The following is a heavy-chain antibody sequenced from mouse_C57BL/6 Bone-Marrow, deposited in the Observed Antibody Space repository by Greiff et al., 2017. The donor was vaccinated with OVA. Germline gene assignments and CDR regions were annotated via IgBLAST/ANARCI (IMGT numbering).Heavy chain of an antibody. CDR1: GFTFSSYA. V-gene: IGHV5-4*03. J-gene: IGHJ2*01. CDR2: ISDGGSYT. D-gene: IGHD2-4*01. CDR3: ARGGDYDYFDY. Sequence: EVKLVESGGGLVKPGGSLKLSCAASGFTFSSYAMSWVRQTPEKRLEWVATISDGGSYTYYPDNVKGRFTISRDNAKNNLYLQMSHLKSEDTAMYYCARGGDYDYFDYWGQGTTRTVSS.